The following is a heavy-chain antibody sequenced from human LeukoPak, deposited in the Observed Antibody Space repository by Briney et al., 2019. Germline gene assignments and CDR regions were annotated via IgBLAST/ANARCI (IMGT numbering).Heavy chain of an antibody. CDR2: ISGSGGST. CDR1: GFTFSSYA. Sequence: GGSLRLSCAASGFTFSSYAMSWVRQAPGKGLEWVSAISGSGGSTDYADSVKGRFTISRDNSKNTLYLQMNSLRAEDTAVYYCAKDLPAVVTALVDYWGQGTLVTVSS. D-gene: IGHD2-21*02. V-gene: IGHV3-23*01. CDR3: AKDLPAVVTALVDY. J-gene: IGHJ4*02.